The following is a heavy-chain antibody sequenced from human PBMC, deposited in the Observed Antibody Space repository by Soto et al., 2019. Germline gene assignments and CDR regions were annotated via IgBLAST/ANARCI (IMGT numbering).Heavy chain of an antibody. CDR1: GGSISSGGYS. J-gene: IGHJ4*02. D-gene: IGHD3-10*01. Sequence: SETLSLTCAVSGGSISSGGYSWSWIRQPPGKGLEWIGYIYHSGSPYYNPSLKSRVTISVDTSKNQFSLKLSSVTAADTAVYYCARDKITGLFDYWGQGTLVTVSS. CDR2: IYHSGSP. V-gene: IGHV4-30-2*01. CDR3: ARDKITGLFDY.